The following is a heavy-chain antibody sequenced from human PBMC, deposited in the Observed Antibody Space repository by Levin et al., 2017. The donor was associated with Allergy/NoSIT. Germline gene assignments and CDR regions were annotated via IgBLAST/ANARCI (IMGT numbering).Heavy chain of an antibody. D-gene: IGHD6-13*01. CDR3: AREREASAGRNAFDI. Sequence: GGSLRLSCETSGYTFTDHYIHWVRQAPGQGLEWMGWIHPNDGGTNYAPKYQGRVTLTRDTSINTAYMELSGLTSDDTAVYYCAREREASAGRNAFDIWGQGTMVTVSS. CDR1: GYTFTDHY. CDR2: IHPNDGGT. V-gene: IGHV1-2*02. J-gene: IGHJ3*02.